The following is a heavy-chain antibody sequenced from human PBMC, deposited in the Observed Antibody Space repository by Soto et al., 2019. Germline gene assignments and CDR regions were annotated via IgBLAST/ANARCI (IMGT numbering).Heavy chain of an antibody. CDR2: INHSGST. CDR1: GGSFSGYY. J-gene: IGHJ4*02. D-gene: IGHD2-21*02. CDR3: XXXXAYCGGDCYSAFDY. V-gene: IGHV4-34*01. Sequence: QVQLQQWGAGLLKPSETLSLTCAVYGGSFSGYYWSWIRQPPGKGLEWIGEINHSGSTNYNPSLKSRVTISVDTYKNQFSLKLSSVTAADTAVXXXXXXXAYCGGDCYSAFDYWGQGTLVTV.